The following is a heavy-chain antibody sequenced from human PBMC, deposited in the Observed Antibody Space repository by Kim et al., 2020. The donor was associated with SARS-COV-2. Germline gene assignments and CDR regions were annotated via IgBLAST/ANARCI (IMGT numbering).Heavy chain of an antibody. Sequence: GGSLRLSCTASGFLFIDAWMSWVRQAPGKGLEWLGRIKTNTDEGSVDSSASVTGRFTISRDDSQKRLYLQRNSLKTEDTAVYFCARHAGGGSNHFDYWGQGTLVTVSS. CDR3: ARHAGGGSNHFDY. CDR1: GFLFIDAW. D-gene: IGHD1-26*01. CDR2: IKTNTDEGSV. V-gene: IGHV3-15*01. J-gene: IGHJ4*02.